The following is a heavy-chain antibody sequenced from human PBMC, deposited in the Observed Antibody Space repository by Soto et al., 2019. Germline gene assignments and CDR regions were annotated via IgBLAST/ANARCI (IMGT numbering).Heavy chain of an antibody. CDR2: TYYRSKWYN. V-gene: IGHV6-1*01. D-gene: IGHD6-19*01. CDR3: ARGTSGFAIWFDP. CDR1: VDSIASNSAA. J-gene: IGHJ5*02. Sequence: SQILPLTCAISVDSIASNSAAWNWIRQSPSRGLEWLGRTYYRSKWYNDYAVSVKSRITINPDTSKNQFSLQLDSVTPEDTAVYYYARGTSGFAIWFDPWGQGTLVTVSS.